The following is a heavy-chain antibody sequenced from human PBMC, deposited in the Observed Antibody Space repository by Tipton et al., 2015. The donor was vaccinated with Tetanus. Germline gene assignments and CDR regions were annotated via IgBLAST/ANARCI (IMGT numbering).Heavy chain of an antibody. CDR2: IYYSGST. CDR3: AGVLRSESVGWFDP. CDR1: GGSISSGGYY. Sequence: TLSLTCTVSGGSISSGGYYWSWIRQHPGKGLEWIGYIYYSGSTYYNPSLKSRVTISVDTSSSQFSLRLTSVTAADTAVYFCAGVLRSESVGWFDPWGQGTLVTVSS. D-gene: IGHD3-3*01. V-gene: IGHV4-31*03. J-gene: IGHJ5*02.